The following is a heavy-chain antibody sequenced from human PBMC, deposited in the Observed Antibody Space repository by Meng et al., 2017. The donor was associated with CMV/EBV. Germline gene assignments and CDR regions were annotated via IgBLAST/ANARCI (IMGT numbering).Heavy chain of an antibody. CDR2: INPNSGGT. Sequence: ASVKVSCKASGYTFTGYYMHWVRQAPGQGLEWMGWINPNSGGTNYAQKFQGRVTMTRDTSISTAYMELNRLRSDDTAVYYCASGNLDSNSYYYYYGMDVWGQGTTVTVSS. V-gene: IGHV1-2*02. CDR1: GYTFTGYY. CDR3: ASGNLDSNSYYYYYGMDV. D-gene: IGHD4-11*01. J-gene: IGHJ6*02.